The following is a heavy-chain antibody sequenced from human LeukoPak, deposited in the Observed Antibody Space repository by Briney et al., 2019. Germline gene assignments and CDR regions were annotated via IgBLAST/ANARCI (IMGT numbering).Heavy chain of an antibody. CDR3: VRAGASGRSGRLVPGAFDV. CDR2: IYNSGNT. V-gene: IGHV3-53*01. Sequence: PGGSLRLSCAISGMTVSTTYMTWVRQAPGKGLEWVSVIYNSGNTYYADSVKGRFTISRDNSKNTVYLQMNSLRADDTAVYYCVRAGASGRSGRLVPGAFDVWGQGQWSPSLQ. D-gene: IGHD3-10*01. CDR1: GMTVSTTY. J-gene: IGHJ3*01.